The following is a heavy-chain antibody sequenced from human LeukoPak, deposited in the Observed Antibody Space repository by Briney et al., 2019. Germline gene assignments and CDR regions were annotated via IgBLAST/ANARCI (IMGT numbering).Heavy chain of an antibody. CDR2: ISYDGSNK. D-gene: IGHD4-17*01. CDR3: ARADTMTTPLSGY. V-gene: IGHV3-30*03. CDR1: GFTFCSYG. Sequence: GGSLRLSCAASGFTFCSYGMHWVRHAPAQGLDWVGVISYDGSNKYYTDSVKGRFTISRDNSKNTLYLQMSSLRAEDTAVYYCARADTMTTPLSGYWGQGTLVTVSS. J-gene: IGHJ4*02.